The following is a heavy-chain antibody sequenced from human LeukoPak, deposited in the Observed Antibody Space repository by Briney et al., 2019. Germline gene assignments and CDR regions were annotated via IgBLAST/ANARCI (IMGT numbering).Heavy chain of an antibody. CDR3: ARGEYSISSPLHV. D-gene: IGHD6-6*01. V-gene: IGHV1-2*02. CDR1: GYTFTGYY. J-gene: IGHJ4*02. CDR2: INPNSGGT. Sequence: GASVKVSCKASGYTFTGYYMHWVRQAPGQGLEWMGWINPNSGGTNYAQKFQGRVTMTRDTSISTAYMELSRLRSDDTAVYYCARGEYSISSPLHVWGQGTLVTVSS.